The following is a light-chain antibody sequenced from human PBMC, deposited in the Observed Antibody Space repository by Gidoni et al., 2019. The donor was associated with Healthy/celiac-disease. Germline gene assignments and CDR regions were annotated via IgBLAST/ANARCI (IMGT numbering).Light chain of an antibody. Sequence: QYVLTQPPSESVAPVQRVTISCTGSSPNIGAGYDVHRYQPLPGTAPKLLIYGNSNRPSGVPDRFYGSKSGSSASRASTGLQAEDEADYYCQSYDSSLSGVVFGGGTKLTVL. CDR3: QSYDSSLSGVV. J-gene: IGLJ2*01. CDR1: SPNIGAGYD. CDR2: GNS. V-gene: IGLV1-40*01.